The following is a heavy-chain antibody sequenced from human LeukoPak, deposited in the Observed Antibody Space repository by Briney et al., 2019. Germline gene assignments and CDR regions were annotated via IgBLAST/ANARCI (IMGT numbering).Heavy chain of an antibody. CDR1: GYTFTTYD. J-gene: IGHJ4*02. V-gene: IGHV1-8*01. CDR3: ARGGVAAAEKYYFDY. CDR2: MNPNSGNT. Sequence: ASVKVSCKASGYTFTTYDINWVRQATGQGREWMGWMNPNSGNTGYAQKFQGRVTMTRNTSISTAYMELSSLRSEDTAVYFCARGGVAAAEKYYFDYWGQGTLVTVSS. D-gene: IGHD6-13*01.